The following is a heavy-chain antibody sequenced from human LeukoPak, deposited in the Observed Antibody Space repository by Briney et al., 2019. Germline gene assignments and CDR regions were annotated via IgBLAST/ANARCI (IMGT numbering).Heavy chain of an antibody. J-gene: IGHJ4*02. Sequence: GGSLRLSCAASGFTFSSYGMHWVRQAPGKGLEWVALIRYDGSNKYYADSMKGRFTISRDNAKNSLYLQMNSLRGEDTAVYYCASGYDYYGSGSMGYWGQGTLVTVSS. CDR2: IRYDGSNK. D-gene: IGHD3-10*01. CDR1: GFTFSSYG. CDR3: ASGYDYYGSGSMGY. V-gene: IGHV3-30*02.